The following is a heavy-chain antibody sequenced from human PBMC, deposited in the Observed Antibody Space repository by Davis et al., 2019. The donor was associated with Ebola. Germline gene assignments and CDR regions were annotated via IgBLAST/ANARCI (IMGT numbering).Heavy chain of an antibody. CDR3: TRGRHSEPTYDDY. V-gene: IGHV3-23*01. D-gene: IGHD2/OR15-2a*01. CDR1: GFTVSSNY. Sequence: GESLKISCAASGFTVSSNYMNWVRQAPGKGLEWVSGISSGGGAPYYADSVKGRFTTFRDNPKNTLYLQMNSLRAEDTAVYYCTRGRHSEPTYDDYWGQGTLVTVSS. J-gene: IGHJ4*02. CDR2: ISSGGGAP.